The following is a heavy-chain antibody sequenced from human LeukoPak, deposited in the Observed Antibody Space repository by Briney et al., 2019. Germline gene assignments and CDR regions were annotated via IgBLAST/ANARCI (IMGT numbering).Heavy chain of an antibody. D-gene: IGHD5-18*01. CDR1: GYTLTELS. J-gene: IGHJ6*03. CDR2: FDPEDGET. Sequence: ASVKVSCKVSGYTLTELSMHWVRQAPGKGLEWMGGFDPEDGETIYAQKFQGRVTMTEDTSTDTAYMELSSLRSEDTAVYYCARGPFSIQLLSHYYYYMDVWGKGTTVTVSS. V-gene: IGHV1-24*01. CDR3: ARGPFSIQLLSHYYYYMDV.